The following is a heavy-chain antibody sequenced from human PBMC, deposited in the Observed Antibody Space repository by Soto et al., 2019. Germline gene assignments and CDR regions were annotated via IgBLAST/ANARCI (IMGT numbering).Heavy chain of an antibody. CDR2: IWYDGSNK. V-gene: IGHV3-33*01. D-gene: IGHD6-19*01. J-gene: IGHJ4*02. CDR1: GFTFSSYG. Sequence: QVQLVESGGGVVQPGRSLRLSCAASGFTFSSYGMHWVRQAPGKGLEWVAVIWYDGSNKYYADSVKGRFTTSRDNSKXXLXMQMNGLRAEDTAVYYCARDCAGYSSGWYQRGGFDYWGQGTLVTVSS. CDR3: ARDCAGYSSGWYQRGGFDY.